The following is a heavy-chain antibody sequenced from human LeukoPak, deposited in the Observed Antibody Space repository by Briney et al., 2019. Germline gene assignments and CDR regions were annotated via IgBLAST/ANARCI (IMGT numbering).Heavy chain of an antibody. D-gene: IGHD2-8*01. J-gene: IGHJ6*02. CDR3: ARDAPRILYPYYYYYGMDV. CDR1: GYTFTGYY. CDR2: INPNSGGT. Sequence: ASVKVSCKASGYTFTGYYMHWVRQAPGQGLEWMVWINPNSGGTNYAQKFQGRVTMTRDTSISTAYMELSRLRSDDTAVYYCARDAPRILYPYYYYYGMDVWGQGTTVTVSS. V-gene: IGHV1-2*02.